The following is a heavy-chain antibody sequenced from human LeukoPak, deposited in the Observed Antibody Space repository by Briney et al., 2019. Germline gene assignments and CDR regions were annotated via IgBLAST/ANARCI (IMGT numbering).Heavy chain of an antibody. CDR3: ARGGLVVVAARDAFDI. Sequence: PSETRSLTCAVYGGSFSGYYWSWIRQPPGKGLEWIGEINHSGSTNYNPSLKSRVTISVDTSKNQFSLKLSSVTAADTAVYYCARGGLVVVAARDAFDIWGQGTMVTVSS. V-gene: IGHV4-34*01. D-gene: IGHD2-15*01. J-gene: IGHJ3*02. CDR1: GGSFSGYY. CDR2: INHSGST.